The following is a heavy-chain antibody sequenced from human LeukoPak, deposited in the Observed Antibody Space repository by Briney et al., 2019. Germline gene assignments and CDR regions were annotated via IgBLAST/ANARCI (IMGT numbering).Heavy chain of an antibody. V-gene: IGHV3-30*12. CDR3: AREDTAMGRVVFDY. J-gene: IGHJ4*02. Sequence: PGGSLRLSCAASGFTFSRYGLHWVRQAPGKGLEWVAFIQYDGSYKYYADSVKGRFTISRDNAKNSLYLQMNSLRAEDTAVYYCAREDTAMGRVVFDYWGQGTLVTVSS. D-gene: IGHD5-18*01. CDR1: GFTFSRYG. CDR2: IQYDGSYK.